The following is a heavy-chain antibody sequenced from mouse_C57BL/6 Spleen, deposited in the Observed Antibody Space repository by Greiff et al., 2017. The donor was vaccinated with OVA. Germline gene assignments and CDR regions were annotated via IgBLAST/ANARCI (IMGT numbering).Heavy chain of an antibody. CDR3: ARPYYYGSNWYFDV. Sequence: VQLQQPGAELVRPGSSVKLSCKASGYTFTSYWMDWVKQRPGQGLEWIGNIYPSDSETHYNQKFKDKATLTVDKSSSTAYMQLSSLTSEDSAVYYCARPYYYGSNWYFDVWGTGTTVTVSS. D-gene: IGHD1-1*01. J-gene: IGHJ1*03. V-gene: IGHV1-61*01. CDR1: GYTFTSYW. CDR2: IYPSDSET.